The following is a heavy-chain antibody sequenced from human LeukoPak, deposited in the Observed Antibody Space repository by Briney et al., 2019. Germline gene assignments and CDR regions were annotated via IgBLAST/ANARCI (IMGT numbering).Heavy chain of an antibody. Sequence: GASVKVSCKASGYTFTGYAMNWVRQAPGQGLEWMGWINTNTGNPTYAQGFTGRFVFSLDTSVSTAYLQISSLKAEDTAVYYCARNPRLNVYYYYYMDVWGKGTTVTVSS. D-gene: IGHD3-22*01. CDR2: INTNTGNP. CDR3: ARNPRLNVYYYYYMDV. CDR1: GYTFTGYA. J-gene: IGHJ6*03. V-gene: IGHV7-4-1*02.